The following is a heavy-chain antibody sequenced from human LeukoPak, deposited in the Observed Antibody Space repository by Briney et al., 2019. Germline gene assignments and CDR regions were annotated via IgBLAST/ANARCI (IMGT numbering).Heavy chain of an antibody. CDR2: INHSGSA. J-gene: IGHJ4*02. V-gene: IGHV4-34*01. CDR1: GGSFSGYY. D-gene: IGHD1-26*01. Sequence: SETLSLTCAVYGGSFSGYYWSRIRQPPGKGLEWIGEINHSGSANYNPSLKSGVTISVDRSKNQFSLKLSSVTAADTAVYYCARGPAKDRRWEYWGQGTLVTVSS. CDR3: ARGPAKDRRWEY.